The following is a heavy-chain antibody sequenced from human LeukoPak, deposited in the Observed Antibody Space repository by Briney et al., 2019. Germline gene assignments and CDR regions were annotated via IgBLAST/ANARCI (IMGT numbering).Heavy chain of an antibody. Sequence: GRSLRLSCAASGFSFDDYAMHCVRQAPGYCLASVSGINWNSDRIGYADSVKGRFTISRDNAKKSLYLQMNSLRAEDTASYYCTKGNSGYYSPFDYWGQGTLVTVSS. V-gene: IGHV3-9*01. D-gene: IGHD3-22*01. J-gene: IGHJ4*02. CDR1: GFSFDDYA. CDR3: TKGNSGYYSPFDY. CDR2: INWNSDRI.